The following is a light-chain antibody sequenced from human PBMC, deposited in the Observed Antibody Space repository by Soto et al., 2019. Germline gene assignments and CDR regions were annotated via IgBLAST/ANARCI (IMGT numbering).Light chain of an antibody. V-gene: IGLV2-14*01. CDR3: SSFTSRTSLV. CDR2: DVS. Sequence: QSALTQPASVSGSPGQSITISCTGTSSDVGGYNDVSWYQQNPGKAPKLMISDVSNRPSGISHRFSCSKSGNTASLTISVLQTEDEADYYCSSFTSRTSLVFGTGTKLTVL. J-gene: IGLJ1*01. CDR1: SSDVGGYND.